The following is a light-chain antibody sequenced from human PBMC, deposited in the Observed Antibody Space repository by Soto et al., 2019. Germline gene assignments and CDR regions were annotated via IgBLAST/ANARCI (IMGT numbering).Light chain of an antibody. Sequence: DIVMTQSPLSLPVTPGEPASISCRSSQSLLHSNGHKDLAWYLQKPGQSPQLLIYLRSNRASGVPDRLSVGGSVTDVTLTISRVEADDVGVYYCMQALQTPFTFGPGTKVEVK. CDR1: QSLLHSNGHKD. CDR2: LRS. V-gene: IGKV2-28*01. J-gene: IGKJ1*01. CDR3: MQALQTPFT.